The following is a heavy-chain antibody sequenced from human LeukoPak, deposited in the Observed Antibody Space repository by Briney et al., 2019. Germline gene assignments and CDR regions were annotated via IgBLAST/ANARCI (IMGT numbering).Heavy chain of an antibody. V-gene: IGHV4-39*07. Sequence: SETLSLTCTVSGGSISSSSHYWGWIRQPPGKGLEWIGSIYYSGSTYYNPSLKSRVTISVDTSKNQFSLKLSSVTAADTAVYYCARDYYDSSGYWNYWGQGTLVTVSS. CDR1: GGSISSSSHY. CDR3: ARDYYDSSGYWNY. J-gene: IGHJ4*02. CDR2: IYYSGST. D-gene: IGHD3-22*01.